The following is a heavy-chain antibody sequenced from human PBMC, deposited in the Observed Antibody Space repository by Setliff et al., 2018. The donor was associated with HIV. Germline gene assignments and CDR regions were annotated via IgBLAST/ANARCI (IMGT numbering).Heavy chain of an antibody. J-gene: IGHJ6*02. V-gene: IGHV4-39*01. CDR3: ARARYIVIRGDAGMDV. Sequence: SETLSLTCTVSGGSINSTSYYWGWIRQPPGNGLEWIGSIYHTGSTYYKPSLKSRVTISVDTSKNQFSLRLSSVAAGDTAVYYCARARYIVIRGDAGMDVWGPGTTVTVSS. CDR2: IYHTGST. CDR1: GGSINSTSYY. D-gene: IGHD3-10*01.